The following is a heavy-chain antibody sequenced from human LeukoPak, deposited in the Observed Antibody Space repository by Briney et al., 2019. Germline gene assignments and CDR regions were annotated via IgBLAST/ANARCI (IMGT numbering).Heavy chain of an antibody. CDR3: ARLGIAAARYYFDY. J-gene: IGHJ4*02. Sequence: ASVTVSCKASGYTFTIYYMHWVRQPPGQGLEWMGIINPSGGSTSYAQKFQGRVTMTRYTSTSTVYMELSSLRSEDTAVYYCARLGIAAARYYFDYWGQGTLVTVSS. CDR2: INPSGGST. V-gene: IGHV1-46*01. CDR1: GYTFTIYY. D-gene: IGHD6-13*01.